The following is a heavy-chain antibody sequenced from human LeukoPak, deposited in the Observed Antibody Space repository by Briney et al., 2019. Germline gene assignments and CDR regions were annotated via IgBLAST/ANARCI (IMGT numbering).Heavy chain of an antibody. J-gene: IGHJ5*02. CDR3: ARDPSITMVRGGIENNWFVP. CDR1: GYTFTSYG. V-gene: IGHV1-18*01. CDR2: INAYNGNT. Sequence: GASVKVSCKASGYTFTSYGISWVRQAPGHGLEWMGWINAYNGNTNYAQKLQGRVTMTPDTSTSTASIEMRSLRSDDTAAYYCARDPSITMVRGGIENNWFVPWRRATLISDSS. D-gene: IGHD3-10*01.